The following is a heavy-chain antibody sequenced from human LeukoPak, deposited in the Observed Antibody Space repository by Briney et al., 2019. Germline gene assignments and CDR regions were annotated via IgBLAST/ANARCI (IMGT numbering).Heavy chain of an antibody. CDR1: GFSFTDYP. Sequence: PGGSLRLSCATSGFSFTDYPMNWVRQAPGKGLEWISNIRTTAEGAKYAYYADSVKGRVTISRDDGKNTLYLHMNSLRDDDAAVYYCATDQRYAFDYWGQVILVTVSS. CDR2: IRTTAEGAKYA. D-gene: IGHD3-9*01. V-gene: IGHV3-48*02. J-gene: IGHJ4*02. CDR3: ATDQRYAFDY.